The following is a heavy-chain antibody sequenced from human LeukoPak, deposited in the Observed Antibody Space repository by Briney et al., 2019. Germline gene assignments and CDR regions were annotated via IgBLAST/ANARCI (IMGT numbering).Heavy chain of an antibody. D-gene: IGHD6-13*01. CDR3: ARDTEGYSSSYYFDY. V-gene: IGHV1-2*02. Sequence: ASVKVSCKASGYTFTGYYMHWVRQAPGQGLEWMGWINPNSGGTNYAQKFQGRVTMIRDTSISTAYMELSRLRSDDTAVYYCARDTEGYSSSYYFDYWGQGTLVTVSS. J-gene: IGHJ4*02. CDR2: INPNSGGT. CDR1: GYTFTGYY.